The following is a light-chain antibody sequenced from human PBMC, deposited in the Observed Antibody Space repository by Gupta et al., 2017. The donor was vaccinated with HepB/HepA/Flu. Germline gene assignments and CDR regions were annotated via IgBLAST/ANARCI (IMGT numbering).Light chain of an antibody. V-gene: IGLV1-44*01. CDR2: YNN. J-gene: IGLJ3*02. Sequence: SVRTQPPSASVTPGRRVTISCSGSNSNVGSHAVNWYQQVPETAPKLLIYYNNERPSGVPDRFSESKSGTSASLAISGLQSEDEADYYCATWDDSMNGLVFGGGTKLTVL. CDR3: ATWDDSMNGLV. CDR1: NSNVGSHA.